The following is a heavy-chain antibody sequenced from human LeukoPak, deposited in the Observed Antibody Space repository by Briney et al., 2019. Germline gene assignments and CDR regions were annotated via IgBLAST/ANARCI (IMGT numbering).Heavy chain of an antibody. CDR2: ISASGNT. CDR3: ARQGVATAIDY. V-gene: IGHV4-4*07. D-gene: IGHD2-21*02. CDR1: GGSISNYY. J-gene: IGHJ4*02. Sequence: PSETLSLTCTVSGGSISNYYWSWIRQPAGKGLEWIGRISASGNTNYNPSLKSRVTMSVDTSMNLFALKLSSVTAADTAVYYCARQGVATAIDYWGQGTLVTVSS.